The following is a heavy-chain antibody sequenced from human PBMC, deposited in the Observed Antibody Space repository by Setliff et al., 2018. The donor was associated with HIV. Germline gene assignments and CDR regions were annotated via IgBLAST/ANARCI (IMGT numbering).Heavy chain of an antibody. CDR1: GGSISSHY. J-gene: IGHJ6*02. CDR3: ARGLPAHSYYGLDV. V-gene: IGHV4-59*08. CDR2: IYYNGNT. D-gene: IGHD2-15*01. Sequence: SETLSLTCAVSGGSISSHYWSWIRLPPGKGLEWIGTIYYNGNTNYNPSLKSQVAISVDTSKNLFSLKLTSVTAADTAVYYCARGLPAHSYYGLDVWGQGTTVTVSS.